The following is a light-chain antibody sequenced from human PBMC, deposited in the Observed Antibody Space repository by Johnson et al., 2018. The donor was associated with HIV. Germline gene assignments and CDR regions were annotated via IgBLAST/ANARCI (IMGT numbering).Light chain of an antibody. V-gene: IGLV1-51*02. J-gene: IGLJ1*01. CDR3: GAWDSGLTAHFV. CDR2: ENK. Sequence: QSALTQPPSVSAAPGQRVTISCSGNNSNIGYNSVSWYQQVPGTAPKLLIYENKKRPSGIADRFSASKSCTSATLDITGLQTGDEADYYCGAWDSGLTAHFVFGSGTTITVL. CDR1: NSNIGYNS.